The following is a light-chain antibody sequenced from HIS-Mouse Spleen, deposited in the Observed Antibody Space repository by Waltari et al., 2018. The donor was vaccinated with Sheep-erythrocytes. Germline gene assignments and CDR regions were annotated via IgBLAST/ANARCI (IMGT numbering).Light chain of an antibody. CDR3: GADHGSGSNFVYV. J-gene: IGLJ1*01. CDR1: SGYSNYK. CDR2: VGTGGIVG. Sequence: QPVLTQPPSASASLGASVTLTCTLSSGYSNYKVDWYQQRPGKGPRFVMRVGTGGIVGSTGDGIPDRFSGLGSGLNRYLTIKNIQEEDESDYHCGADHGSGSNFVYVFGTGTKVTVL. V-gene: IGLV9-49*01.